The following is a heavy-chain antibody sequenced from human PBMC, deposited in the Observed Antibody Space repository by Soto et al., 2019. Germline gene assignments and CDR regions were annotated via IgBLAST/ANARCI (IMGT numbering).Heavy chain of an antibody. V-gene: IGHV4-59*08. CDR2: IYYSGST. Sequence: QVQLQESGPGLVKPSETLSLTCTVSGGSISSYYWSWIRQPPGKGLEWIGYIYYSGSTNYNPSLTSRVTISVDTSKNQFSLKLSSMTAADTAVYYCARHNYGSGSTYFDYWGQGTLVTVSS. CDR1: GGSISSYY. CDR3: ARHNYGSGSTYFDY. D-gene: IGHD3-10*01. J-gene: IGHJ4*02.